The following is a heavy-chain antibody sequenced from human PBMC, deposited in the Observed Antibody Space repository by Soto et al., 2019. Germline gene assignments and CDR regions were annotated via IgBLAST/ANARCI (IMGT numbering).Heavy chain of an antibody. CDR3: ARGFAQSITIFGVVIPAELGMDV. D-gene: IGHD3-3*01. CDR2: INHSGST. V-gene: IGHV4-34*01. J-gene: IGHJ6*02. Sequence: PSETLSLTCAVYGGSFSGYYWSWIRQPPGKGPEWIGEINHSGSTNYNPSLKSRVTISVDTSKNQFSLKLSSVTAADTAVYYCARGFAQSITIFGVVIPAELGMDVWGQGTTVTVSS. CDR1: GGSFSGYY.